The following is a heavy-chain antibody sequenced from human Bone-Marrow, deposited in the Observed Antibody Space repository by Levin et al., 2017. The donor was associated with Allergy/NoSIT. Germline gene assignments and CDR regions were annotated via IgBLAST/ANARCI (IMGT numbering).Heavy chain of an antibody. J-gene: IGHJ4*02. CDR3: AKGWLQFDYFDN. CDR1: GFSFSNYA. Sequence: GGSLRLSCVVSGFSFSNYAMSWVRQASGKGLEWVATISGYGTSTFYPDSVRGRFTISKDNSKNMLYLHIDSLRVEDTAVYYCAKGWLQFDYFDNWGQGTLVTVSS. V-gene: IGHV3-23*01. CDR2: ISGYGTST. D-gene: IGHD5-24*01.